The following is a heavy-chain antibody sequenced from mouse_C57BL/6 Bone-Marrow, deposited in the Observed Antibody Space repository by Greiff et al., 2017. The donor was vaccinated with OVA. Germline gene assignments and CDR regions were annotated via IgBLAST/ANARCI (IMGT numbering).Heavy chain of an antibody. J-gene: IGHJ1*03. D-gene: IGHD1-1*01. CDR1: GYTFTSYW. CDR2: IHPNSGST. Sequence: QVQLQQPGAELVKPGASVKLSCKASGYTFTSYWMPWVKQRPGQGLEWIGMIHPNSGSTNYNEKFKSKATLTVDKSSSTAYMQLSSLTSEDSAVYYCARTGNGSSSFYWYFDVWGTGTTVTVSS. V-gene: IGHV1-64*01. CDR3: ARTGNGSSSFYWYFDV.